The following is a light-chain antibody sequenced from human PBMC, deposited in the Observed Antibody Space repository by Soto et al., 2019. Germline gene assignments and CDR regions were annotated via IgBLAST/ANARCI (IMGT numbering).Light chain of an antibody. CDR3: SSFSVASPL. Sequence: QSALTQPASMSGSPGQSVTISCAGTSSDIGGYNYVSWYQHHPGTAPKLIIYDVSSRPSGVSHRFSAXKSGNTASLTISGLQAEDEADYYCSSFSVASPLFGTGTKVTVL. J-gene: IGLJ1*01. CDR1: SSDIGGYNY. CDR2: DVS. V-gene: IGLV2-14*01.